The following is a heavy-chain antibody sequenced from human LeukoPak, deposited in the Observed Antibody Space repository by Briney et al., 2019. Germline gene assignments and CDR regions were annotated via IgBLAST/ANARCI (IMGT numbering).Heavy chain of an antibody. CDR2: IYYSGST. CDR3: ASTQYYDILTGEDRFDY. CDR1: GGSISSYY. Sequence: SETLSLTCTVSGGSISSYYWSWIRQPPGKGLEWIGYIYYSGSTNYNPSLKSRVTISVDTSKNQFSLKLSSVTAADTAVYYCASTQYYDILTGEDRFDYWGQGTLVTVSS. D-gene: IGHD3-9*01. J-gene: IGHJ4*02. V-gene: IGHV4-59*08.